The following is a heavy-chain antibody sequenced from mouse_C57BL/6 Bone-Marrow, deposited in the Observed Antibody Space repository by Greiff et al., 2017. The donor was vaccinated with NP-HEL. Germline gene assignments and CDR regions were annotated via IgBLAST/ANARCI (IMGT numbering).Heavy chain of an antibody. Sequence: EVQRVESGGGLVKPGGSLKLSCVASGFTFSDYGMHWVRQAPEKGLEWVAYISSGSSTIYYADTVKGRFTISRDNAKNTLFLQMTSLRSEDTAMYYCARTYYYGSPDYWGQGTTLTVSS. V-gene: IGHV5-17*01. CDR1: GFTFSDYG. CDR3: ARTYYYGSPDY. D-gene: IGHD1-1*01. CDR2: ISSGSSTI. J-gene: IGHJ2*01.